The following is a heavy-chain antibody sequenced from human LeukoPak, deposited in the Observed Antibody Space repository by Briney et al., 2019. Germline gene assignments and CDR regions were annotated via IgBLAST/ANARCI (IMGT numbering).Heavy chain of an antibody. Sequence: TGGSPRLSCAASGFTFSSYAMSWVRQAPGKGLEWVSAISGSGGSTYYADSVKGRFTISRDNSKNTLYLQMNSLRAEDTAVYYCAKSGYDILTGYIDYWGQGTLVTVSS. D-gene: IGHD3-9*01. CDR1: GFTFSSYA. J-gene: IGHJ4*02. CDR2: ISGSGGST. V-gene: IGHV3-23*01. CDR3: AKSGYDILTGYIDY.